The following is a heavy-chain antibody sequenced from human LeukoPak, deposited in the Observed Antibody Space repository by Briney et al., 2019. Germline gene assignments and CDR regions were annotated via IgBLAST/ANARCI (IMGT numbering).Heavy chain of an antibody. J-gene: IGHJ4*02. D-gene: IGHD6-13*01. V-gene: IGHV3-23*01. CDR2: ISGSGGST. CDR1: GGSISSYY. CDR3: AKGSPEEEQQLFHY. Sequence: ETLSLTCTVSGGSISSYYWSWIRQPAGKGLEWVSAISGSGGSTYYADSVKGRFTISRDNSKNTLYLQMNSLRAEDTAVYYCAKGSPEEEQQLFHYWGQGTLVTVSS.